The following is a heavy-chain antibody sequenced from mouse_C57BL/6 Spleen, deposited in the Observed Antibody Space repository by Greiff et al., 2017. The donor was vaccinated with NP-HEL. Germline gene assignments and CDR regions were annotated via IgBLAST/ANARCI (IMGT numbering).Heavy chain of an antibody. CDR3: AMGGIYYVYDAVYYYAMDY. Sequence: QVQLQQPGAELVKPGASVKVSCKASGYTFTSYWMHWVKQRPGQGLEWIGRIHPSDSDTNYNQKFKGKATLTVDKSSSTAYMQLSSLTSEDSAVYYCAMGGIYYVYDAVYYYAMDYWGQGTSVTVSS. V-gene: IGHV1-74*01. J-gene: IGHJ4*01. D-gene: IGHD2-2*01. CDR2: IHPSDSDT. CDR1: GYTFTSYW.